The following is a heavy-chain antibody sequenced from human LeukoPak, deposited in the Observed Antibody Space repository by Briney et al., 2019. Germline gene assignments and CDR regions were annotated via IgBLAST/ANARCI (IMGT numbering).Heavy chain of an antibody. Sequence: SETLSLTCAVYGGSFSGFYWSWIRQPPGKGLEWLGEINHSGSTYYNPSLKSRVTISVDTSKMQFSLKVNSVTAADTAVYYCARIPHDFWSGYYVGFEYWGQGTLVTVSS. CDR1: GGSFSGFY. D-gene: IGHD3-3*01. CDR3: ARIPHDFWSGYYVGFEY. CDR2: INHSGST. V-gene: IGHV4-34*01. J-gene: IGHJ4*02.